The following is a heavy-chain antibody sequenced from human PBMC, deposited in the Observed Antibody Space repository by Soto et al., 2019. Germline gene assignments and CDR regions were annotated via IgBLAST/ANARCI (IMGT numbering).Heavy chain of an antibody. CDR3: ARDPYYGYYGMDV. J-gene: IGHJ6*02. V-gene: IGHV3-53*01. CDR2: IYSGGST. CDR1: GFTVSSNY. Sequence: PGGSLRLSCAASGFTVSSNYMSWVRQAPGKGLEWVSVIYSGGSTYYADSVKGRFTISRDNSKNTLYLQMNSLRAEDTAVYYCARDPYYGYYGMDVWGQGTTVTVSS.